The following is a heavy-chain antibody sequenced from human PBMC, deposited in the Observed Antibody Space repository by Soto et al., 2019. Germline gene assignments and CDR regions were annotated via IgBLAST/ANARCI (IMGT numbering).Heavy chain of an antibody. CDR3: ARSSSGPPPDAFDI. J-gene: IGHJ3*02. CDR2: LNAGNDNT. D-gene: IGHD6-19*01. Sequence: ASVKVSCKASGYTFTTYVMHWVRQAPGQRLEWMGWLNAGNDNTEYSQKLQGRVTITRDTSTSTAYMELRSLRSDDTAVYYCARSSSGPPPDAFDIWGQGTMVTVSS. V-gene: IGHV1-3*01. CDR1: GYTFTTYV.